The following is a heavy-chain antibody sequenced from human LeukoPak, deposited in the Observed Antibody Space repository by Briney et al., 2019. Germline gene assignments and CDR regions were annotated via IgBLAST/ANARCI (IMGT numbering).Heavy chain of an antibody. CDR2: ISYDGSNI. CDR3: APDTVREALGIDY. D-gene: IGHD4-11*01. CDR1: GFTFSSYG. J-gene: IGHJ4*02. V-gene: IGHV3-30*03. Sequence: GRSLRLSCAASGFTFSSYGMHWVRQAPGKGLEWVAVISYDGSNIYYADSVKGRFTISRDNAKNTLYLEMNSLRAEDTAVYYCAPDTVREALGIDYWGRRTLVTVSS.